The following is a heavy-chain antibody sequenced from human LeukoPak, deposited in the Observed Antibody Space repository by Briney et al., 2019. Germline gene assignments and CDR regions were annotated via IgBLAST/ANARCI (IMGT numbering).Heavy chain of an antibody. Sequence: GGSLRLSCAVSGITLSNYGMSWVRQAPGKGPEWVAGISDSGGRTNYADSVKGRFAISRDNPKNTLYLQMNSLRAEDTAVYFCAKRGVVIRVILVGFHKEAYYFDSWGQGALVTVSS. CDR1: GITLSNYG. CDR2: ISDSGGRT. J-gene: IGHJ4*02. D-gene: IGHD3-22*01. CDR3: AKRGVVIRVILVGFHKEAYYFDS. V-gene: IGHV3-23*01.